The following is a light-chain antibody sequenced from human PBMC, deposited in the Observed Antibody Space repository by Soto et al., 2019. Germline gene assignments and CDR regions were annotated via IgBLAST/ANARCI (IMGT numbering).Light chain of an antibody. Sequence: AVQMTQSPSSLSASVGDGVTITCRASQGIRNDLGWYQQKPGKAPRLLIYGASSLQSGVPSRFSGSGSGTEFTLTISSLQPEDFATYYCLQDYNYPRTFGQGTKVDIK. CDR2: GAS. J-gene: IGKJ1*01. CDR1: QGIRND. CDR3: LQDYNYPRT. V-gene: IGKV1-6*01.